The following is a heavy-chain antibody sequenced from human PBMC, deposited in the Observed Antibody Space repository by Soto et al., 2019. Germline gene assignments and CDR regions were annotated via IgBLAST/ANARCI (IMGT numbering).Heavy chain of an antibody. D-gene: IGHD3-10*01. J-gene: IGHJ4*02. CDR3: ARHRGPAPVY. CDR1: GGSISGYY. Sequence: QVQPQESGPGLVTPSATLSLTCTGSGGSISGYYWTWIRQATGKGLEWDGSLFYGGTTDYHPSLMSRLTMSLYTSKNHSSLKPRAVTAADTAVYYCARHRGPAPVYWGQGTLVAASS. V-gene: IGHV4-39*01. CDR2: LFYGGTT.